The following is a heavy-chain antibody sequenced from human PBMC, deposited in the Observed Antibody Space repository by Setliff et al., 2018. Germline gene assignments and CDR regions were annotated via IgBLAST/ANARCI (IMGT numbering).Heavy chain of an antibody. J-gene: IGHJ1*01. D-gene: IGHD3-22*01. Sequence: ASVKVSCKASGYTFTTYGVAWVRQAPGQGLEWLGWISGYNGNTNYAQKLQGRVTMTTDTSTSTAYMELRSLRSDDTAVYYCARARGHYYDSSGRSGYFQHWGQGTLVTVSS. CDR3: ARARGHYYDSSGRSGYFQH. CDR2: ISGYNGNT. V-gene: IGHV1-18*01. CDR1: GYTFTTYG.